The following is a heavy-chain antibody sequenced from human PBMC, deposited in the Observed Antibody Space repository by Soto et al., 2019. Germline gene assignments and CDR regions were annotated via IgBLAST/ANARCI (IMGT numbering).Heavy chain of an antibody. CDR2: ISAYNGNT. D-gene: IGHD6-19*01. CDR3: ARQRAVAGTASHYGMDV. V-gene: IGHV1-18*01. Sequence: QVQLVQSGAEVKKPGASVKVSCKASGYTFTSYGISWVRQAPGQGLEWMGWISAYNGNTNYAQKLQGRVTMTTDTSTSTAYMELRSLRSDDTAVYYCARQRAVAGTASHYGMDVWGQGTTVTVSS. J-gene: IGHJ6*02. CDR1: GYTFTSYG.